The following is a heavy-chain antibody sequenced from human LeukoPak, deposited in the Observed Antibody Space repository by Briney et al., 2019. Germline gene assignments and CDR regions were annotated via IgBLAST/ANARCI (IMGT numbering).Heavy chain of an antibody. CDR2: IYYSGST. CDR3: ARFTPQGYGWGGYNRFDP. Sequence: PSETLSLTCTVSGGSISSYYWNWIRQTPGKGLEWIGYIYYSGSTNYNPSLKSRVTISVDTSKNQFSLNLTSVTAADTAVYYCARFTPQGYGWGGYNRFDPWGQGTLVTVFS. D-gene: IGHD3-16*01. J-gene: IGHJ5*02. CDR1: GGSISSYY. V-gene: IGHV4-59*01.